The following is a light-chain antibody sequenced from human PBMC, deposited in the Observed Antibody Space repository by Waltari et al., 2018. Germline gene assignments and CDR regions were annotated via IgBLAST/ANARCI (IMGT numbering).Light chain of an antibody. CDR1: QSVSSN. J-gene: IGKJ1*01. Sequence: EIVMTQSPATLAVSPGESTTLSCRAGQSVSSNLTWYQQKPGQAPSLLIYETSTRATGIPARFSGSGSGTEFTLTISSLQSEDFAVYYCQQYSQWPRTFGQGTKVEIK. V-gene: IGKV3-15*01. CDR2: ETS. CDR3: QQYSQWPRT.